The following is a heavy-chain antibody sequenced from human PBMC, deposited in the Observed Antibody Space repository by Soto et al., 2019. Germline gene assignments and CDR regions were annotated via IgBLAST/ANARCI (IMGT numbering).Heavy chain of an antibody. D-gene: IGHD2-15*01. CDR1: GYSFTSYW. V-gene: IGHV5-51*01. Sequence: GGSLKISCKGSGYSFTSYWIGLVRPMPGKGLEVVGIIYPGESDARYSPSFQGQVSISAVNSVSTAYLQWSSLKGSDTAMYYCARSGPVVNAYYYYGMDVWGQGTTVTVSS. J-gene: IGHJ6*02. CDR3: ARSGPVVNAYYYYGMDV. CDR2: IYPGESDA.